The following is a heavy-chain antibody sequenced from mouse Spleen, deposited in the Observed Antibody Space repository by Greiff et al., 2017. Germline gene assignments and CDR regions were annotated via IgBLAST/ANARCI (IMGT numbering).Heavy chain of an antibody. CDR2: IDPSDSYT. V-gene: IGHV1-69*01. J-gene: IGHJ3*01. CDR1: GYTFTSYW. CDR3: ASGLLGREFAY. D-gene: IGHD4-1*01. Sequence: QVQLQQPGAELVMPGASVKLSCKASGYTFTSYWMHWVKQRPGQGLEWIGEIDPSDSYTNYNQKFKGKATLTVDKSSSTAYMQLSSLTSEDSAVYYCASGLLGREFAYWGQGTLVTVSA.